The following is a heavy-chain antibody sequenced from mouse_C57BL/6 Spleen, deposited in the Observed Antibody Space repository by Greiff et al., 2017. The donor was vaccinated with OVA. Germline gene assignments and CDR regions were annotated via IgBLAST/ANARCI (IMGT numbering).Heavy chain of an antibody. V-gene: IGHV2-6-1*01. CDR1: GFSLTSYG. CDR3: ARQTAQAGAAYFDY. CDR2: IWSDGST. J-gene: IGHJ2*01. Sequence: VNVVESGPGLVAPSQSLSITCTVSGFSLTSYGVHWVRQPPGKGLEWLVVIWSDGSTTYNSALKSRLSISKDNSKSQVFLKMNSLQTDDTAMYYCARQTAQAGAAYFDYWGQGTTLTVSS. D-gene: IGHD3-2*02.